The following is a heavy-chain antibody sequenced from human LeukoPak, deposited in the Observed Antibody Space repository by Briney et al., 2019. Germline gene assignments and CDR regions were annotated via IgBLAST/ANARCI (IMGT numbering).Heavy chain of an antibody. CDR2: IKQDGSEK. V-gene: IGHV3-7*01. CDR1: DFTFSSNW. J-gene: IGHJ4*02. D-gene: IGHD3-22*01. CDR3: ARDVSRMKYDSHDY. Sequence: GGSLRLSCVASDFTFSSNWMSWVRQAPGKGLEWVANIKQDGSEKYYVDSVKGRFTISRDNAKNSLYLQMNSLRAEDTAVYYCARDVSRMKYDSHDYWGQGTLVTVSS.